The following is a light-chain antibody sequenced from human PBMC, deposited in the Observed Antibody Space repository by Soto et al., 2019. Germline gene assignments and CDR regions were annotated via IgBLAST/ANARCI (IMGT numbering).Light chain of an antibody. CDR2: GAS. Sequence: EIVLTQSPATLSLSPGERATLSCRASQSISSHLAWYQQKPGQAPRLLIYGASNRATGIPARFSGSGSGTDFTLTISSLEPEDCAVYYCQQRINWPLTFGGGTKVEIK. J-gene: IGKJ4*01. CDR1: QSISSH. V-gene: IGKV3-11*01. CDR3: QQRINWPLT.